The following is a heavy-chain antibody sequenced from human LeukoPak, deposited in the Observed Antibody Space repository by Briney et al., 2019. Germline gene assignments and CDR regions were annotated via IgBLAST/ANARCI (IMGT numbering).Heavy chain of an antibody. CDR3: AKSSSYYGSGSYYLDY. CDR2: ISGSGGST. Sequence: GGSLRLSCAASGFTFSSYAMSWVRQAPGRGLEWVSAISGSGGSTYYADSVKGRFTISRDNCKNTLYLQMNSLRAEDTAVYYCAKSSSYYGSGSYYLDYWGQGTLVTVSS. V-gene: IGHV3-23*01. D-gene: IGHD3-10*01. J-gene: IGHJ4*02. CDR1: GFTFSSYA.